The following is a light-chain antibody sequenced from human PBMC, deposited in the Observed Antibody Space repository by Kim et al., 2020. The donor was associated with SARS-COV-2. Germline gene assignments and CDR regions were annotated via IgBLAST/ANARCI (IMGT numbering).Light chain of an antibody. CDR1: QSLLHSNGHNC. V-gene: IGKV2-28*01. Sequence: QSSFSCRSCQSLLHSNGHNCLGWYLQMPGQSPQLLIYLGSIRASGVADRFSGSGSCTDFALKISRVEAEDVGIYYCMQALQTPLTFGGGTKVDIK. CDR3: MQALQTPLT. CDR2: LGS. J-gene: IGKJ4*02.